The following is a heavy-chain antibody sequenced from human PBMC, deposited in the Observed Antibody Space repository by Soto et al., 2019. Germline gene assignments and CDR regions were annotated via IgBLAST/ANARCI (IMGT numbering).Heavy chain of an antibody. Sequence: SETLSLTCAVYGGSFSGYYWSWIRQPPGKGLEWIGEINHSGSTNYNPSLKSRVTISVDTSKNQFSLKLSSVTAADTAVYYCASVFSGYAFWSGYYTWSVPWGQRTLVTVS. CDR3: ASVFSGYAFWSGYYTWSVP. D-gene: IGHD3-3*01. J-gene: IGHJ5*02. CDR2: INHSGST. CDR1: GGSFSGYY. V-gene: IGHV4-34*01.